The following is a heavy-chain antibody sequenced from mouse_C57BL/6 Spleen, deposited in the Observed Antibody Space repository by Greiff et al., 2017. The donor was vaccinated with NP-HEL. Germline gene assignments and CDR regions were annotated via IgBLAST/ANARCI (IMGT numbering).Heavy chain of an antibody. CDR3: ARNRYGSSYYAMDY. CDR2: INPYNGGT. Sequence: VQLQQSGPVLVKPGASVKMSCKASGYTFTDYYMNWVKQSHGKSLEWIGVINPYNGGTSYNQKFKGKATLTVDKSSSTAYMELNSLTSEDSAVYYCARNRYGSSYYAMDYWGQGTSVTVSS. CDR1: GYTFTDYY. V-gene: IGHV1-19*01. D-gene: IGHD1-1*01. J-gene: IGHJ4*01.